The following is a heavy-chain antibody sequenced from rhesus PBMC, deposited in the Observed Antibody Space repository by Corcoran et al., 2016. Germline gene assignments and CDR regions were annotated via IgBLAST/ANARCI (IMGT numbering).Heavy chain of an antibody. D-gene: IGHD6-13*01. CDR2: ISNTGKTI. CDR1: GFTFSSDD. V-gene: IGHV3S4*01. Sequence: EVQLVEYGGGLVQPGGSLGHSCAASGFTFSSDDMSWVRKALGKGLGWVSSISNTGKTIFHADSVKCRFTISRDNAKNSLSLQMNSLKTEDTAVYYCTTKKYSSPDYWGQGVLVTVSS. CDR3: TTKKYSSPDY. J-gene: IGHJ4*01.